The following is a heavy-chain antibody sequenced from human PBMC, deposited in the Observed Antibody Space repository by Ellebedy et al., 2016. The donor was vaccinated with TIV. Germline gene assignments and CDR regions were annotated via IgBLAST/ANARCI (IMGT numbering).Heavy chain of an antibody. V-gene: IGHV3-30*18. CDR2: ISSDGSSK. J-gene: IGHJ4*02. CDR1: EFTFNTYG. D-gene: IGHD1-1*01. CDR3: AKRYRSYFDY. Sequence: PGGSLRLSCAPSEFTFNTYGMNWVRQAPGKGLEWVALISSDGSSKSYADSVKGRFTISRDNSKNTLYLQMNSLREGDTAVYYCAKRYRSYFDYWGQGTLVTVSS.